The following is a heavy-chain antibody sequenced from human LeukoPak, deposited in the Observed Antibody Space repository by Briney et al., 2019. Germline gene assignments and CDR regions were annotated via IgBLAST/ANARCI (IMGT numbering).Heavy chain of an antibody. D-gene: IGHD3-16*01. J-gene: IGHJ6*03. CDR2: FEPEDGET. V-gene: IGHV1-24*01. CDR3: AGGGYYYYMDV. CDR1: GYTLTELS. Sequence: ASVKVSCKVSGYTLTELSMHWVRQAPGKGLEWMGGFEPEDGETIYAQKFQGRVTMTEDTSTDTAYMELSSLRFEDTAVYYCAGGGYYYYMDVWGKGTTVTVSS.